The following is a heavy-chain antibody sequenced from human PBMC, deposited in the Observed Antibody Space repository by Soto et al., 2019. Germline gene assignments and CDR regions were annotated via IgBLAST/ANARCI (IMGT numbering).Heavy chain of an antibody. CDR1: GYTFTNYA. J-gene: IGHJ1*01. CDR3: ACEQQMATFQH. Sequence: QVQLVQSGAEVKKPGASVKVSCKASGYTFTNYAIHWVRQAPGQRLEWMGWINAGSGNTKYSPRFEGRVSITRDTSASTAYRAVSSLTSEDPAVYYCACEQQMATFQHWGQGTLVTGSS. D-gene: IGHD6-13*01. CDR2: INAGSGNT. V-gene: IGHV1-3*01.